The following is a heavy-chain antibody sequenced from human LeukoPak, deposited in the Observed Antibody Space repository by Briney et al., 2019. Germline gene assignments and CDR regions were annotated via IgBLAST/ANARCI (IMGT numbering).Heavy chain of an antibody. V-gene: IGHV1-69*13. J-gene: IGHJ6*02. CDR2: IIPIFGTA. CDR1: GGTLSSYA. D-gene: IGHD3-10*01. Sequence: ASVKVSCKASGGTLSSYAISWVRQAPGQGLEWTGGIIPIFGTANYAQKFQGRVTITADESTSTAYMELSSLRSEDTAVYYCARDGEGTMVRGPRTLSAYYYGMDVWGQGTTVTVSS. CDR3: ARDGEGTMVRGPRTLSAYYYGMDV.